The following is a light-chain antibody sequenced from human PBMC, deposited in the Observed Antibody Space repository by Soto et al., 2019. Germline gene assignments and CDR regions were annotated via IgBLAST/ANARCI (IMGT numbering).Light chain of an antibody. V-gene: IGKV3-15*01. CDR2: GAS. CDR1: QSVGSN. CDR3: HQYNDWRGT. J-gene: IGKJ1*01. Sequence: EIVMTQSPATVSVSPGERATLSCRASQSVGSNLAWYQQKPGQAPRVLIYGASTRASGIPARFSGSGSGTEFTLTIRSLQSEDFAMYYCHQYNDWRGTFGQRNKVEIK.